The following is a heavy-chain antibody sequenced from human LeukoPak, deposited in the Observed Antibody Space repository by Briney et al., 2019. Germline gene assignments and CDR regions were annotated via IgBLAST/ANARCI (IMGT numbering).Heavy chain of an antibody. Sequence: GSSVKLSCKASRGTFSSYAISWVRQAPGQRLEWMRRIIPILGIANYAQKFQGRVTITADKSTSTAYMELSSLRSEDTAVYYCARLEWGVRGPEPFDYWGQGTLVTVSS. CDR3: ARLEWGVRGPEPFDY. CDR2: IIPILGIA. CDR1: RGTFSSYA. D-gene: IGHD1-26*01. J-gene: IGHJ4*02. V-gene: IGHV1-69*04.